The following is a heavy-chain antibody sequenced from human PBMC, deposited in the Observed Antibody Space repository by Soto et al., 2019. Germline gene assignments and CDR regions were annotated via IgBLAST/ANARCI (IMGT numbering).Heavy chain of an antibody. D-gene: IGHD3-22*01. CDR2: IIPIFGTA. V-gene: IGHV1-69*01. Sequence: QVQLVQSGAEVKKPGSSVKVSCKASGGTFSSYAISWVRQAPGQGLEWMGGIIPIFGTANYAQKFQGRVTITADETTRTAYMELSSLSSEATAVYYCARVLKGYYDSSGYAFDIWGQGTMVTVSS. CDR1: GGTFSSYA. J-gene: IGHJ3*02. CDR3: ARVLKGYYDSSGYAFDI.